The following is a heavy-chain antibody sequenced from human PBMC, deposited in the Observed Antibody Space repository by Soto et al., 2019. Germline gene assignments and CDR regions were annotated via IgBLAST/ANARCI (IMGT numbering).Heavy chain of an antibody. V-gene: IGHV3-74*01. CDR3: ARPGPNYDYIWGSSASRFDP. D-gene: IGHD3-16*01. Sequence: EVQLVESGGGLVQPGGSLRLSCAASGFTFSSYWMHWVRQAPGKGLVWVSRINSDGSSTSYADSVKGRFTISRDNAKNTLYLQMNSLRAEDTAVYYCARPGPNYDYIWGSSASRFDPWGQGTLVTVSS. CDR2: INSDGSST. CDR1: GFTFSSYW. J-gene: IGHJ5*02.